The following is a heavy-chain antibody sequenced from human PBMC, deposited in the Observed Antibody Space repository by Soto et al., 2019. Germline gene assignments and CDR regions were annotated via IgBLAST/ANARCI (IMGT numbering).Heavy chain of an antibody. D-gene: IGHD3-3*01. Sequence: SETLSITCVFSAGSISTYDWWTWFRQPPVKGLEWVGKMFHSGGAYYSPSLNSRVTISANSSKNHFSLRLTAVTAADTAVYYCATGNVDSMLEYWGQGTKVTVSS. CDR2: MFHSGGA. CDR3: ATGNVDSMLEY. J-gene: IGHJ4*02. V-gene: IGHV4-4*02. CDR1: AGSISTYDW.